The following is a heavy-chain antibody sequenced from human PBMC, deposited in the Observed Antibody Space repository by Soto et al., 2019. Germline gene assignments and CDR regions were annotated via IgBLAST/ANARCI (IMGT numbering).Heavy chain of an antibody. CDR1: GFTFSSYS. CDR3: AREIDYSNEGYYYYYMDV. Sequence: GGSLRLSCLASGFTFSSYSMNWVRQAPGKGLEWVSSISSSSSYIYYADSVKGRFTISRDNAKNSLYLQMNSLRAEDTAVYYCAREIDYSNEGYYYYYMDVWGKGTTVTVSS. CDR2: ISSSSSYI. V-gene: IGHV3-21*01. D-gene: IGHD4-4*01. J-gene: IGHJ6*03.